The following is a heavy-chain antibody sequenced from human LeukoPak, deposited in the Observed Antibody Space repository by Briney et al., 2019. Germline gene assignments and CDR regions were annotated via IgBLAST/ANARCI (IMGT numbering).Heavy chain of an antibody. CDR1: GGSISSRSYY. CDR2: IYYSGDS. Sequence: SETLSLTCSVSGGSISSRSYYWGWIRQPPGKGLEWIGNIYYSGDSYYHPSLKSRVTISVDTSKNQLSLKLTSVTAADTAVYYCARGLDWFPFDYWGQGTLVTVSS. J-gene: IGHJ4*02. CDR3: ARGLDWFPFDY. D-gene: IGHD3-9*01. V-gene: IGHV4-39*07.